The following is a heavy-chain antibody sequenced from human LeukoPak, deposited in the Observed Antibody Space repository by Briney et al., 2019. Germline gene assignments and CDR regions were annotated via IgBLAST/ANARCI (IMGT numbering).Heavy chain of an antibody. CDR1: GGSVSSSSYY. Sequence: SETLSLTCAVSGGSVSSSSYYWGWIRQPPGKGLEWIGSIYYSGSTYYNPSLKTRVTISVDTSKNQFSLRLSSVTAADTAVYFCASPREGVYYFDCRGQGTLVTVSS. V-gene: IGHV4-39*01. J-gene: IGHJ4*02. D-gene: IGHD3-10*01. CDR3: ASPREGVYYFDC. CDR2: IYYSGST.